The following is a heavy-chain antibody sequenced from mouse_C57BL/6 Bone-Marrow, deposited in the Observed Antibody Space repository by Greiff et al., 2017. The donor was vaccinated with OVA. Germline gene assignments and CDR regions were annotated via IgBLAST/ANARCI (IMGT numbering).Heavy chain of an antibody. CDR1: GYTFTDYY. CDR2: IYPGSGNT. CDR3: ASGGDWYFDV. V-gene: IGHV1-76*01. J-gene: IGHJ1*03. Sequence: QVQLQQSGAELVRPGASVKLSCKASGYTFTDYYINWVKQRPGQGLEWIARIYPGSGNTYYNEKFKGKATLTAEKSSSTAYMQLSSLTSEDSAVYFCASGGDWYFDVWGTGTTVTVSS.